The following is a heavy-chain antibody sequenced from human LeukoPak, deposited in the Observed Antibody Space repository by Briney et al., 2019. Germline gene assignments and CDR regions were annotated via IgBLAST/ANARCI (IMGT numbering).Heavy chain of an antibody. Sequence: GGSLRLSCAASGFTFSSYAMHWVRQAPGKGLEWVAVISYDGSNKYYADSVKGRFTISRDNSKNTLYLQMNSLRAEDTAVYYCARDYYDILTDSAFDIWGQGTMVTVSS. D-gene: IGHD3-9*01. CDR2: ISYDGSNK. CDR1: GFTFSSYA. J-gene: IGHJ3*02. CDR3: ARDYYDILTDSAFDI. V-gene: IGHV3-30*04.